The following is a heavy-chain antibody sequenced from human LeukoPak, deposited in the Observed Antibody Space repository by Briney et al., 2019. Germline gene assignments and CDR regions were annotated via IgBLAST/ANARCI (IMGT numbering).Heavy chain of an antibody. V-gene: IGHV4-61*02. Sequence: PSETLSLTCTVSGGSISSGSYYWSWIPQPAGKGLEWIGRIYTSGSTNYNPSLKSRVTISVDTSKNQFSLKLSSVTAADTAVYYCAREVITTHDAFDIWGQGTMVTVSS. D-gene: IGHD3-22*01. CDR3: AREVITTHDAFDI. CDR1: GGSISSGSYY. CDR2: IYTSGST. J-gene: IGHJ3*02.